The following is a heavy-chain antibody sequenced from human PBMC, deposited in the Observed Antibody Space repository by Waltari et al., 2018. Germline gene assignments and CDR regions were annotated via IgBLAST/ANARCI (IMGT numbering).Heavy chain of an antibody. D-gene: IGHD4-17*01. J-gene: IGHJ6*02. CDR2: IIPIFGTA. CDR1: GGPFSSYA. V-gene: IGHV1-69*01. Sequence: QVQLVQSGAEVKKPGSSVKFSCTPSGGPFSSYAISCVRQAPGQGLEWMGGIIPIFGTANYAQKFQGRVTITADESTSTAYMELSSLRSEDTAVYYCARATLDYGEGLGISMDVWGQGTTVTVSS. CDR3: ARATLDYGEGLGISMDV.